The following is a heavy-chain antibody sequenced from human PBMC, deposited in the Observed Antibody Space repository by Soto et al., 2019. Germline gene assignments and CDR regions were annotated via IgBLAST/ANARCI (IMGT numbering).Heavy chain of an antibody. D-gene: IGHD2-21*01. J-gene: IGHJ4*02. CDR3: AKGPFGVVQTYFDY. CDR1: GFTFDDYA. CDR2: LSWNSGSI. V-gene: IGHV3-9*01. Sequence: EVQLVESGGGLVQPGRSLRLSCAASGFTFDDYAMHWVRQAPGKGLEWVSGLSWNSGSIGYADSVKGRLTISRDNAKSSLYLQMNSLRAEDTALYYCAKGPFGVVQTYFDYWGQGTLVTVSS.